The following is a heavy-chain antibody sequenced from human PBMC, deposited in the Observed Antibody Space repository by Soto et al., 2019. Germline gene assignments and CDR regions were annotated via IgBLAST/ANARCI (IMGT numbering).Heavy chain of an antibody. Sequence: SDTLSLTCTVSGGSISSGGYYWSWIRQHPGKGLEWIGYIYYSGSTYYNPSLKSRVTISVDTSKNQFSLKLSSVTAADTAVYYCARDVLYPIYYYYGMDVWGQGTTVT. CDR2: IYYSGST. J-gene: IGHJ6*02. D-gene: IGHD2-8*01. CDR1: GGSISSGGYY. CDR3: ARDVLYPIYYYYGMDV. V-gene: IGHV4-31*03.